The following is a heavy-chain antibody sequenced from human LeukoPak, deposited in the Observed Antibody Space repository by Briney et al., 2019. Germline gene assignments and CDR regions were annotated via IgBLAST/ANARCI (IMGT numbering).Heavy chain of an antibody. V-gene: IGHV1-46*01. Sequence: ASVTVSCKASGYTFTSNYIHWVRQAPGQGLEWLGMIYPRDGSTSYAQKFQGRVTVTRDTSTSTVHMELSGLRSEDTAVYYCARDQEGFDYWGQGTLVTVSS. CDR2: IYPRDGST. CDR3: ARDQEGFDY. CDR1: GYTFTSNY. J-gene: IGHJ4*02.